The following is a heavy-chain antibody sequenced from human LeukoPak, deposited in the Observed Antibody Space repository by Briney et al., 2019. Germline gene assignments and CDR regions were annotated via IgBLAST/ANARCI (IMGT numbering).Heavy chain of an antibody. J-gene: IGHJ4*02. V-gene: IGHV3-30*02. D-gene: IGHD3-22*01. CDR1: GFTVSTNS. CDR2: IRYDGSNK. CDR3: AKDLLTMIVVVLGYFDY. Sequence: GGSLRLSCTVSGFTVSTNSMSWVRQAPGKGLEWVAFIRYDGSNKYYADSVKGRFTISRDNSKNTLYLQMNSLRAEDTAVYYCAKDLLTMIVVVLGYFDYWGQGTLVTVSS.